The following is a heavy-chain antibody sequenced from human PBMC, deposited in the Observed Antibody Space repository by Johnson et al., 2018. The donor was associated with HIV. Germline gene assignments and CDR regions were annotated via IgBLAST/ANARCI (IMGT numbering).Heavy chain of an antibody. J-gene: IGHJ3*02. CDR1: GFTFSSYA. V-gene: IGHV3-48*04. D-gene: IGHD6-6*01. CDR3: ARGGIAARVAFDI. CDR2: ISSSGITI. Sequence: VQLVESGGGLVQPGGSLRLSCAASGFTFSSYAMSWVRQAPGKGLEWVSYISSSGITIYYADSVKGRFTISRDNAKNSLYLQMNSLRAEDTALYYCARGGIAARVAFDIWGQGTMVTVSS.